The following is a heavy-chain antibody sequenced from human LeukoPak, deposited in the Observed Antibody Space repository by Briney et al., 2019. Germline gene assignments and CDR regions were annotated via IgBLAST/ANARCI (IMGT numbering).Heavy chain of an antibody. V-gene: IGHV4-34*01. Sequence: SETLSLTCAVYAGSFSGYYCTWIRQPPGKGLEWIGEISHSGRANYNPSLKSRVTISVDTSKNQFSLKVNSVTAADTAVYYCARGSMVRGYPTRYWGQGTLVTVSS. CDR2: ISHSGRA. J-gene: IGHJ4*02. D-gene: IGHD3-10*01. CDR3: ARGSMVRGYPTRY. CDR1: AGSFSGYY.